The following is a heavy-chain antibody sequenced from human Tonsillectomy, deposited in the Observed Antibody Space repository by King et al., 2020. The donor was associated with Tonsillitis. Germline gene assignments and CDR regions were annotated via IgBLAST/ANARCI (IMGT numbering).Heavy chain of an antibody. CDR3: VRLAGHTYSGVDY. V-gene: IGHV5-51*01. CDR2: IYPSDSDT. Sequence: QLVQSGAEVKKPGESLKISCKGSGYSFSTYWIGWVRQMPGKGLEWMGIIYPSDSDTRYSPSFQGQVTISADKSISTAYLQWSSLKASDTAVYYCVRLAGHTYSGVDYWGQGTLVTVSS. D-gene: IGHD2-21*01. CDR1: GYSFSTYW. J-gene: IGHJ4*02.